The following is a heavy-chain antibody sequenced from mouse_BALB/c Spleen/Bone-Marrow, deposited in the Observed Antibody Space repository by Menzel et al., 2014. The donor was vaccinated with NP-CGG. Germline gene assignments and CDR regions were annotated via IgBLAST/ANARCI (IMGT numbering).Heavy chain of an antibody. CDR2: IDPSDSYT. J-gene: IGHJ2*01. CDR1: GYTFTSYW. D-gene: IGHD1-1*01. Sequence: QVQLQQSGAELVKPGASVKLSCKASGYTFTSYWMHWVKQWPGQGLEWIGEIDPSDSYTNYNQKFKGKATLTVDKSSSTAYMQLSSLTSEDSAVYYCARREYYGSSYLYFDYWGQGTTLTVSS. V-gene: IGHV1-69*02. CDR3: ARREYYGSSYLYFDY.